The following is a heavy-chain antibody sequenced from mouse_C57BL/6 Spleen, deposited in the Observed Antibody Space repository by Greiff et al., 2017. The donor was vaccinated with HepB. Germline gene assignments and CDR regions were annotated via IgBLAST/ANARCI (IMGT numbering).Heavy chain of an antibody. CDR1: GYTFTSYW. Sequence: QVHVKQPGAELVKPGASVKLSCKASGYTFTSYWMHWVKQRPGQGLEWIGMIHPNSGSTNYNEKFKSKATLTVDKSSSTAYMQLSSLTSEDSAVYYCAREGRSHWYFDVWGTGTTVTVSS. CDR2: IHPNSGST. CDR3: AREGRSHWYFDV. J-gene: IGHJ1*03. V-gene: IGHV1-64*01. D-gene: IGHD1-1*01.